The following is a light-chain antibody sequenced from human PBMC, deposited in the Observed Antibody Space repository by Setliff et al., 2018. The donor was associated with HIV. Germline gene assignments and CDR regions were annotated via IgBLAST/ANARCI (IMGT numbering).Light chain of an antibody. Sequence: QSALTQPASVSGSPGQSITISCTGTSSDVGAYNYVSWYQQHPGKAPKLLIYDVSDRPSGVSRRFSGSKSGNTASLTISGLQAEDEADYYCKSYTGSSPLYVFGSGTKGTVL. V-gene: IGLV2-14*03. CDR1: SSDVGAYNY. CDR3: KSYTGSSPLYV. J-gene: IGLJ1*01. CDR2: DVS.